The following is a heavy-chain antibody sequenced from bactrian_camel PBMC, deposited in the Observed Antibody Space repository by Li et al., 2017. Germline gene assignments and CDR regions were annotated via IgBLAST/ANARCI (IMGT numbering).Heavy chain of an antibody. CDR3: AVDEGFDYSDYGCSSMTDFAH. Sequence: HVQLVESGGGSVQAGGSLRLSCDGHGSTNSPYCLAWFRQTPGQEREEVAGIDSYGDTTYGDSVKGRFTISKDNDKNTLYLQMNSLKPDDSAVYYCAVDEGFDYSDYGCSSMTDFAHWGQGTQVTVS. J-gene: IGHJ6*01. CDR2: IDSYGDT. V-gene: IGHV3S6*01. D-gene: IGHD4*01. CDR1: GSTNSPYC.